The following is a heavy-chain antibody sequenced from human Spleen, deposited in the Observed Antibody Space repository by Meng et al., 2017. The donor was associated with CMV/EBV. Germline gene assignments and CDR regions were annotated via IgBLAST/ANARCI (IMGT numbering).Heavy chain of an antibody. J-gene: IGHJ4*02. CDR3: AKSITMIVVVRGYFDY. V-gene: IGHV3-30*02. Sequence: GESLKISCAASGFTFSSYGIHWVRQAPGKGLEWVAFIRYDGSDPFYSDSVKGRFTLSRDNSKNTLYLQMYSLRAEDTAVYYCAKSITMIVVVRGYFDYWGQGTLVTVSS. CDR1: GFTFSSYG. CDR2: IRYDGSDP. D-gene: IGHD3-22*01.